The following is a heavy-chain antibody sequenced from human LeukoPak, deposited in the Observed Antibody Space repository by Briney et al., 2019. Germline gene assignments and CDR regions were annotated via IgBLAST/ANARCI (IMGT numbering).Heavy chain of an antibody. Sequence: GGSLRLSCAASGFIFSDYSMNWVRQAPGKGLEWISYIGLSSGRTMYADSVKGRFTISGDNAKNSLYLQMNSLRVEDTAVYFCARDHNYAFDNWGQGILVTVSS. CDR1: GFIFSDYS. V-gene: IGHV3-48*04. CDR3: ARDHNYAFDN. J-gene: IGHJ4*02. CDR2: IGLSSGRT. D-gene: IGHD1-1*01.